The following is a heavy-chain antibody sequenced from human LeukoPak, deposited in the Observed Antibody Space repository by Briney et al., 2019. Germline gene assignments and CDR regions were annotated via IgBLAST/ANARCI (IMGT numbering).Heavy chain of an antibody. CDR1: GFIFSSYW. J-gene: IGHJ4*02. D-gene: IGHD5-18*01. V-gene: IGHV3-7*01. CDR3: ARGVDTAMVTNLFDY. CDR2: IKQDGSEK. Sequence: GGSLRLSCAASGFIFSSYWMSWVRQAPGKGLQWVACIKQDGSEKYYVDSVKGRFTISRDNAKNSLYLQMNSLRAEDTAVYYCARGVDTAMVTNLFDYWGQGTLVTVSS.